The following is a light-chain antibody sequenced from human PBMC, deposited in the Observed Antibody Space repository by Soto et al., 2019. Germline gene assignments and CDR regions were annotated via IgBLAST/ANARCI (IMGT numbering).Light chain of an antibody. J-gene: IGLJ1*01. CDR1: SSDVGGYNY. CDR3: SSYTSSSTLDHD. CDR2: DVS. V-gene: IGLV2-14*01. Sequence: QSVLTQPASVSGSPGQSITISCTGTSSDVGGYNYVSWYQQHPGKAPKLMIYDVSNRLSGVSNRFSGSKSGNTASLTISGLQAEDEAYYYCSSYTSSSTLDHDFGTGTKVTDL.